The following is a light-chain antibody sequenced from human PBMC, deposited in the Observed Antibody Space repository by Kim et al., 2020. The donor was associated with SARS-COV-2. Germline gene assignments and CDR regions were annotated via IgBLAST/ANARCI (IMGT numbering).Light chain of an antibody. Sequence: QSVLTQPPSASGSPGQSVTISCTGTRSDVGAYDSVSWYQQHPGKAPKLIIFEVNKPSGVPDRFSGSKSGNTASLTISGLQAEDEADYYCYAFAGSDSYLFGTGTKVTVL. CDR3: YAFAGSDSYL. CDR1: RSDVGAYDS. J-gene: IGLJ1*01. V-gene: IGLV2-8*01. CDR2: EVN.